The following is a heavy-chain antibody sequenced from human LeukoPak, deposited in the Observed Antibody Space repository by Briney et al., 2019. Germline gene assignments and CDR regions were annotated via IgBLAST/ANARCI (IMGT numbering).Heavy chain of an antibody. Sequence: GGSLRLSCAASGFTFNNYGMTWVRQVPGKGLEWVSSISASGLSTYYADSVKGRFTIARDNTNDTLYLQMNGLRAEDTAIYYCARDCYGSGNPFDYWGQGTLVTVSS. J-gene: IGHJ4*02. CDR2: ISASGLST. D-gene: IGHD3-10*01. CDR1: GFTFNNYG. CDR3: ARDCYGSGNPFDY. V-gene: IGHV3-23*01.